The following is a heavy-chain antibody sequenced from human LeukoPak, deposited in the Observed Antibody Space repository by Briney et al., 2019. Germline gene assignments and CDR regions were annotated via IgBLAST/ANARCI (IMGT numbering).Heavy chain of an antibody. Sequence: GASVKVSCKASGYTFTGYYMHWVRQAPGQGLEWMGWINPNSGGTNYAQKFQGRVTMTRDTSISTAYMELSRLRSDDTAVYYGARDQADLLWFGELLGFDYWGQGTLVTVSS. J-gene: IGHJ4*02. V-gene: IGHV1-2*02. CDR1: GYTFTGYY. CDR3: ARDQADLLWFGELLGFDY. D-gene: IGHD3-10*01. CDR2: INPNSGGT.